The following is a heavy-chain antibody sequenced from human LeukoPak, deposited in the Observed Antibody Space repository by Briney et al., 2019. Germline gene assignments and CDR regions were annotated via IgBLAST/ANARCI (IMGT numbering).Heavy chain of an antibody. CDR2: INHSGST. J-gene: IGHJ4*02. CDR3: ARGRGSGSYYFDY. CDR1: GGSFSGYY. V-gene: IGHV4-34*01. D-gene: IGHD3-10*01. Sequence: PSETLSLTCAVYGGSFSGYYWSWIRQPPGKGLEWIGEINHSGSTNYNPSLKSRVTRSVDTSKNQFSLKLSSVTAADTAVYYCARGRGSGSYYFDYWGQGTLVTVSS.